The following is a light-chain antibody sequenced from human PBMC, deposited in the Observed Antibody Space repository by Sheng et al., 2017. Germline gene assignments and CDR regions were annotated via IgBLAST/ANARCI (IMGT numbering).Light chain of an antibody. V-gene: IGKV3-15*01. CDR1: QSVSFQ. Sequence: EIVMTQSPATLSVSPGERATLSCRASQSVSFQLSLVPAETRPGSQAPHLWCVHQGHWVLPARFSGSGSGTEFTLTITSLQSEDSAVYYCQQYNNWPPYSFGRGDQAGNQT. J-gene: IGKJ2*03. CDR2: CV. CDR3: QQYNNWPPYS.